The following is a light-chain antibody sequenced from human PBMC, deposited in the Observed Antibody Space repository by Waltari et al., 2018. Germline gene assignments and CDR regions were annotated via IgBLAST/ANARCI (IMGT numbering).Light chain of an antibody. CDR3: SSYTSSSTLV. CDR1: SSDVGGYKY. Sequence: QSALTQPASVSGSPGQSITISCTGTSSDVGGYKYVSWYKQHPGKAPKLMIYDVSKRPSGVLNRCSGSKSGNTASLTSSGLQAEDEADYYCSSYTSSSTLVFGGGTKLTVL. J-gene: IGLJ2*01. CDR2: DVS. V-gene: IGLV2-14*01.